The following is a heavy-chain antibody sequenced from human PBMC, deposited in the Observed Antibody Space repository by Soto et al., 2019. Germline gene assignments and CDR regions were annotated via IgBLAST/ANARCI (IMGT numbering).Heavy chain of an antibody. V-gene: IGHV3-30*18. J-gene: IGHJ4*02. CDR1: GFTFSSYG. CDR3: AKDLSAIAAAGYYFDY. Sequence: GESLKISCAAPGFTFSSYGMHWVRQAPGKGLEWVAVISYDGSNKYYADSVKGRFTISRDNSKNTLYLQMNSLRAEDTAVYYCAKDLSAIAAAGYYFDYWGQGTLVTVSS. CDR2: ISYDGSNK. D-gene: IGHD6-13*01.